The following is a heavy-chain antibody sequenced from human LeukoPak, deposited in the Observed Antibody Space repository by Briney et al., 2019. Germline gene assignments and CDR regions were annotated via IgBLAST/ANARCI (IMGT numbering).Heavy chain of an antibody. CDR1: GFIFSSYD. CDR2: IGTAGDT. CDR3: VRGDALDI. J-gene: IGHJ3*02. V-gene: IGHV3-13*01. Sequence: RGSLRLSCAASGFIFSSYDMHWVRQATGKGLEWVSGIGTAGDTYYAGSVTGRFTISRENAKNSLYLQMNGLRAEDTAVYYCVRGDALDIWGQGTMVTVSS.